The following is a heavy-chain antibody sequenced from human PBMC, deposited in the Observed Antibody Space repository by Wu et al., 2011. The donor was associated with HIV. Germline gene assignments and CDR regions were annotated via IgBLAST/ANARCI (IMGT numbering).Heavy chain of an antibody. D-gene: IGHD3-9*01. J-gene: IGHJ4*02. CDR1: GGTFSSYA. CDR2: IIPIFGTA. Sequence: QVQLVQSGAEVKKPGSSVKVSCKASGGTFSSYAISWVRQAPGQGLEWMGGIIPIFGTANYAQKFQGRVTITADKSTSTAYMELSSLRSDDTAVYYCARDVLRYFDWFLGVEYYFEYWGQGTLVTVSS. CDR3: ARDVLRYFDWFLGVEYYFEY. V-gene: IGHV1-69*06.